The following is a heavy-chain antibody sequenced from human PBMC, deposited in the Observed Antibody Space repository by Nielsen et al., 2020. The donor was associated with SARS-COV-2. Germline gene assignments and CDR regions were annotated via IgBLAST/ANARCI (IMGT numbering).Heavy chain of an antibody. Sequence: SETLSLTCGVSGGAFSGYRWTWVRQSPRKGLEWLGEINDSGITNYNPPLTGRVSISQDASKRQLSLKLSSVTAADTALYFCARGIYDFLSGSDVSLNGLDVWGQGTTVTVSS. CDR1: GGAFSGYR. CDR3: ARGIYDFLSGSDVSLNGLDV. J-gene: IGHJ6*02. CDR2: INDSGIT. V-gene: IGHV4-34*01. D-gene: IGHD3-3*01.